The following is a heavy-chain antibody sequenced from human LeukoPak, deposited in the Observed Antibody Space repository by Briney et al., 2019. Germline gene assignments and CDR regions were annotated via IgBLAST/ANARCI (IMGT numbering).Heavy chain of an antibody. Sequence: GRSLRLSCAASGFTFSSYAMHWVRQAPGKGLEWVALISYDGSNKYYVDSVKGRFTISRDNSKNTLYLQMNSLRAEDTAVFYCARDWPLNSSGWYNWFDPWGQGTLVTVSS. CDR2: ISYDGSNK. J-gene: IGHJ5*02. CDR3: ARDWPLNSSGWYNWFDP. D-gene: IGHD6-19*01. V-gene: IGHV3-30*04. CDR1: GFTFSSYA.